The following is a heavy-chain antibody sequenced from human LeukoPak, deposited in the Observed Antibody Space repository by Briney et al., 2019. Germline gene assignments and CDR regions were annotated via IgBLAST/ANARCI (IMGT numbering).Heavy chain of an antibody. J-gene: IGHJ5*02. CDR1: GGSISSYY. CDR2: IYYSGST. Sequence: PSETLSLTCTVSGGSISSYYWSWIRQPPGKGLEWIGYIYYSGSTNYNPSLKSRVTISVDTSKNQFSLKLSSVTAADTAVYYCARCLESGYVGPWGQGTLVTVSS. D-gene: IGHD5-12*01. CDR3: ARCLESGYVGP. V-gene: IGHV4-59*01.